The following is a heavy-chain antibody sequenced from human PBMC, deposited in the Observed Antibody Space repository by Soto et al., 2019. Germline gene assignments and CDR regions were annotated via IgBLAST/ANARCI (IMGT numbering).Heavy chain of an antibody. CDR3: AKPSTRYCGGDCSWDY. V-gene: IGHV3-23*01. CDR2: ISESGGST. D-gene: IGHD2-21*02. J-gene: IGHJ4*02. Sequence: EVQVLESGGGLVQPGGSLRLSCAASGFTFSNYAMSWVRQGPGKGLEWVSAISESGGSTYYADSVKGRFTISRDNSKNTLYLQMNSLRVEDTAVYYCAKPSTRYCGGDCSWDYCGQGTLVTVSS. CDR1: GFTFSNYA.